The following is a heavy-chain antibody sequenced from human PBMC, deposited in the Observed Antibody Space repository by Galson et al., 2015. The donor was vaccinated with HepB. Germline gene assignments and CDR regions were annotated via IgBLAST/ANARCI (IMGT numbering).Heavy chain of an antibody. CDR3: ARDEAYCGGDCYRDYYYYGMDV. D-gene: IGHD2-21*02. CDR2: ISYDGSNK. CDR1: GFTFSSYA. V-gene: IGHV3-30-3*01. J-gene: IGHJ6*02. Sequence: SLRLSCAASGFTFSSYAMHWVRQAPGKGLEWVAVISYDGSNKYYADSVKGRFTISRDNSKNTLYLQMNSLRAEDTAVYYCARDEAYCGGDCYRDYYYYGMDVWGQGTTVTVSS.